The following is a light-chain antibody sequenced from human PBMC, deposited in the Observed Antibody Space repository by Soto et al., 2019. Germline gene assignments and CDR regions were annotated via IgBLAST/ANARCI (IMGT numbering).Light chain of an antibody. CDR2: LKT. J-gene: IGLJ1*01. V-gene: IGLV1-40*01. Sequence: QSVLTQPPSVSGAPGQRVTISWAGSSSNIGAGYDVHWYQQVPGTAPKLLIYLKTNRPSGVPDRKSASKSGSSASLAITGLQAEDEGDYYCQSYDTRLSAYVFGTGTKVTVL. CDR1: SSNIGAGYD. CDR3: QSYDTRLSAYV.